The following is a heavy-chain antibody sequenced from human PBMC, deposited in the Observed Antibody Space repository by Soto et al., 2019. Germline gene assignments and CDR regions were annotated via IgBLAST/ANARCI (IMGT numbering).Heavy chain of an antibody. D-gene: IGHD6-6*01. Sequence: ASVKVSCKASGYTFTTYGFSWVRQAPGQGLEWMGWISAYNGSTNDAQKYQGRVTMTTDTSTSTAYMELRSLRSDDTAVYYCARAGARSSSSYYNYYGMDVWGQGTTVTVSS. CDR3: ARAGARSSSSYYNYYGMDV. CDR1: GYTFTTYG. V-gene: IGHV1-18*01. J-gene: IGHJ6*02. CDR2: ISAYNGST.